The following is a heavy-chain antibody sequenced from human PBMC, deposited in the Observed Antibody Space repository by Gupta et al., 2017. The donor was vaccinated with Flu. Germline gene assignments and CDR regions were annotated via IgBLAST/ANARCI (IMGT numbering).Heavy chain of an antibody. V-gene: IGHV3-30*18. CDR1: GFSFSNYG. CDR3: AKDWRWNYNNYGLNV. Sequence: QEQVVESGGDVVQPGRSLRLSCAAFGFSFSNYGIHWVRQAPGKGLGGVAASSHDGSSRNYADSVQGRFTISRDNSESRLHLQMSSLRIEDTAVYYCAKDWRWNYNNYGLNVWGQGTTVTVSS. D-gene: IGHD5-24*01. J-gene: IGHJ6*02. CDR2: SSHDGSSR.